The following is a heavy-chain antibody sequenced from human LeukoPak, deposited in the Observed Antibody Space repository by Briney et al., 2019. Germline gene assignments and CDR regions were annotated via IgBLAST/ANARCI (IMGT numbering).Heavy chain of an antibody. CDR1: GFIFSSYA. D-gene: IGHD1-1*01. CDR2: ISFDGSNK. Sequence: GGSLRLSCAASGFIFSSYAMHWVRQAPGKGLEWVAVISFDGSNKYYADSVKGRFTISRDNSKNTLYVQMNSLRAEDTAVYYCARGASNSAEYWGQGTLVTASS. CDR3: ARGASNSAEY. J-gene: IGHJ4*02. V-gene: IGHV3-30*04.